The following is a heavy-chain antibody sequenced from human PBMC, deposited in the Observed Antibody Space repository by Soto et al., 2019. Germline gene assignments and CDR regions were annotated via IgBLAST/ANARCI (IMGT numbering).Heavy chain of an antibody. J-gene: IGHJ6*02. Sequence: DSVQVSCKASGYTFSDFDINWLRQAAGQGPEWMGWMNAKSGDTFSAQRFQGKFSMTWDTSLNTAYMEVGSLTSDDAAIYYCARGNPFKSAGADGWGQGTTVTLYS. CDR3: ARGNPFKSAGADG. V-gene: IGHV1-8*01. CDR2: MNAKSGDT. CDR1: GYTFSDFD.